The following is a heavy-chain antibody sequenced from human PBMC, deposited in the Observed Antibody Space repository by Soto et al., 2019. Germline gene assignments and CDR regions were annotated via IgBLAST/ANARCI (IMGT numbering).Heavy chain of an antibody. V-gene: IGHV1-46*01. D-gene: IGHD5-12*01. Sequence: ASVKVSCKASGYTFTSYYMHWVRQAPGQGLEWMGIINPSGGSTSYAQKFQGRVTMTRDTSTSTVYMELSSLRSEDTAVYYCARDTSATVEMATIPYFDYWGQGTLVTVSS. CDR3: ARDTSATVEMATIPYFDY. CDR1: GYTFTSYY. J-gene: IGHJ4*02. CDR2: INPSGGST.